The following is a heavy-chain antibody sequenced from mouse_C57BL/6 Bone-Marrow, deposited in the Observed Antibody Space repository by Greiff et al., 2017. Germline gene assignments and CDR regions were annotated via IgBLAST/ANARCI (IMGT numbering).Heavy chain of an antibody. J-gene: IGHJ3*01. Sequence: EVHLVESGGDLVKPGGSLKLSCAASGFTFSSYGMSWVRQTPDKRLEWVATISSGGSYTYYPDSVQGRFTISRDNAKNTLYLQMSSLKSEDTAMYYCARRRYGNLFAYWGQGTLVTVSA. D-gene: IGHD2-1*01. CDR1: GFTFSSYG. V-gene: IGHV5-6*01. CDR3: ARRRYGNLFAY. CDR2: ISSGGSYT.